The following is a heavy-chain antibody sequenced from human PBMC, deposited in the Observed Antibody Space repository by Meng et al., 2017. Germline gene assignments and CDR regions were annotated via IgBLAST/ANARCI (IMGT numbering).Heavy chain of an antibody. CDR2: IIPIFGTA. CDR1: GGTFSSYA. J-gene: IGHJ5*02. CDR3: AREPRDGPKTNWFDP. V-gene: IGHV1-69*06. Sequence: QVQLVQSGAEGKKPGSSGKVSCKASGGTFSSYAISWVRQAPGQGLEWMGGIIPIFGTANYAQKFQGRVTITADKSTSTAYMELSSLRSEDTAVYYCAREPRDGPKTNWFDPWGQGTLVTVSS. D-gene: IGHD5-24*01.